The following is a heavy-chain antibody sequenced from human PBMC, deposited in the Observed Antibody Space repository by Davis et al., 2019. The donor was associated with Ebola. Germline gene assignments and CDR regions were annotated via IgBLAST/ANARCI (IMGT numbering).Heavy chain of an antibody. CDR2: IDWDDDK. J-gene: IGHJ4*02. Sequence: SGPTLVKPTQTLTLTCTFPGFSLSTSGMCVSWIRQPPGKALEWLALIDWDDDKYYSTSLKTRLTISKDTSKNQVVLTMTNMDPVDTATYYCARNAPLYYDSSGYFDYWGQGTLVTVSS. V-gene: IGHV2-70*12. CDR3: ARNAPLYYDSSGYFDY. CDR1: GFSLSTSGMC. D-gene: IGHD3-22*01.